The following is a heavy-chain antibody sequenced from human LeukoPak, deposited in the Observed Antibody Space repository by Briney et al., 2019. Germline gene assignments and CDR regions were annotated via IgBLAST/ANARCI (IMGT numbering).Heavy chain of an antibody. CDR1: GFTFSSYE. V-gene: IGHV3-48*03. J-gene: IGHJ4*02. D-gene: IGHD6-19*01. Sequence: PGGSLRLSCAASGFTFSSYEMNWVRQAPGKGLEWVSYISSSGSTIYYADSVKGRFTISRDNAKNSLYLQMNSLRAEDTSIYYCVRGSWLVPPTDYWGQGTLVTVSS. CDR2: ISSSGSTI. CDR3: VRGSWLVPPTDY.